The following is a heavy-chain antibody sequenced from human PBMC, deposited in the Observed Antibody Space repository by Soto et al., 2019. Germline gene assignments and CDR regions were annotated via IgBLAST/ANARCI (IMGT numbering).Heavy chain of an antibody. D-gene: IGHD3-22*01. Sequence: LSLTCAVYGGSFSGYYWSWIRQPPGKGLEWIGEINHSGSTNYNPSLKSRVTISVDTSKNQFSLKLSSVTAADTAVYYCARGDYYDSSGFGYWGQGTLVTVSS. CDR3: ARGDYYDSSGFGY. CDR2: INHSGST. CDR1: GGSFSGYY. V-gene: IGHV4-34*01. J-gene: IGHJ4*02.